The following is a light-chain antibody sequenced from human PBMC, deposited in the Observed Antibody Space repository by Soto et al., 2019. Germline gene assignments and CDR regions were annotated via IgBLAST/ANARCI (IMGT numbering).Light chain of an antibody. CDR2: STD. V-gene: IGLV7-43*01. CDR3: LVFYVGAWV. Sequence: QAVVTQEPSLTVSPGGTVTLTCASSTGAVTSGYYPNWFQQKPGQAPRALIYSTDNRHFWTPARFSGSLLGGKAALTLSGAQPEDEADYYCLVFYVGAWVFGGGTKLTVL. J-gene: IGLJ3*02. CDR1: TGAVTSGYY.